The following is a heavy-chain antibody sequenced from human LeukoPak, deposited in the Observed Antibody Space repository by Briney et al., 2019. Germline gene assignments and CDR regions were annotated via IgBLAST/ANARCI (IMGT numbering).Heavy chain of an antibody. Sequence: ASVKVSCKVSGYTLTELSMHWVRQAPGKGLEWMGGFDPEDGETIYAQKFQGRVTMTEDTSTDTAYMELSSLRSDDTAVYYCARGQAVAGTFTRYYFDYWGQGTLVTVSS. V-gene: IGHV1-24*01. CDR1: GYTLTELS. J-gene: IGHJ4*02. CDR2: FDPEDGET. D-gene: IGHD6-19*01. CDR3: ARGQAVAGTFTRYYFDY.